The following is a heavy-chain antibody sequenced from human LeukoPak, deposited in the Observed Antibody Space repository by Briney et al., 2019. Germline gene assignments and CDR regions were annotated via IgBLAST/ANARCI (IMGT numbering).Heavy chain of an antibody. CDR2: INAGNGNT. D-gene: IGHD3-10*01. Sequence: ASVKVSCKASGYTFTSYAMHWVRQAPGQRLEWMGWINAGNGNTKYPQKFQDRVTITRDTSASTAYMELSSLRSEDTAVYYCARLMVRGVIIQGFDYWGQGTLVTVSS. V-gene: IGHV1-3*01. CDR3: ARLMVRGVIIQGFDY. J-gene: IGHJ4*02. CDR1: GYTFTSYA.